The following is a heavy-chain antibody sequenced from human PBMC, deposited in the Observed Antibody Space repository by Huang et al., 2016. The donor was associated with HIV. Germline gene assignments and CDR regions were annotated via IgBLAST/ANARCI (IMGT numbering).Heavy chain of an antibody. Sequence: QVQLQESGPGLVKPSETLSLTCTVSGDSISGYYWSWIRQSAGEGLEWIGHIHSTGNTNFNPSLRSLITMSVDTPKKQFSLKLDSVTAADTAVYYCARDNAYQGFFESWGQGTLVTV. CDR3: ARDNAYQGFFES. D-gene: IGHD2-2*01. J-gene: IGHJ4*02. CDR1: GDSISGYY. CDR2: IHSTGNT. V-gene: IGHV4-4*07.